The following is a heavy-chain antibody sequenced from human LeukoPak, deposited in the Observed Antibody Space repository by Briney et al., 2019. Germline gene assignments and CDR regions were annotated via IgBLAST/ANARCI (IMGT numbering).Heavy chain of an antibody. CDR3: ARVAVQRYFDY. V-gene: IGHV1-69*05. CDR2: IIPIFGTA. J-gene: IGHJ4*02. D-gene: IGHD6-19*01. CDR1: RGTFSSYA. Sequence: GASVKVSCKASRGTFSSYAISWVRQAPGQGLEWMGGIIPIFGTANYAQKFQGRVTITTDESTSTAYMELSSLRSEDTAVYYCARVAVQRYFDYWGQGTLVTVSS.